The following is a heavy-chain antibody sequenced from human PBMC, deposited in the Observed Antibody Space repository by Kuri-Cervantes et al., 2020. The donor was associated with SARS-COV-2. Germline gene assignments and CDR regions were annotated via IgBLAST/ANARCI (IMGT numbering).Heavy chain of an antibody. V-gene: IGHV4-39*01. CDR1: GGSISSSSYY. D-gene: IGHD1-26*01. Sequence: ESLKISCTVSGGSISSSSYYWGWIRQPPGKGLEWIGSIYYSGSTYYNPSLKSRVTISVDTSKNQFSLKLSSVTAADTAVYYCARHEWEPYYFDYWGQGTLGTVSS. J-gene: IGHJ4*02. CDR3: ARHEWEPYYFDY. CDR2: IYYSGST.